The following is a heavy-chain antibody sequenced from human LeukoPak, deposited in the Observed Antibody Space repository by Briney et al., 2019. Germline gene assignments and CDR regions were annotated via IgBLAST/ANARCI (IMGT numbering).Heavy chain of an antibody. CDR3: ARSYDTNLDY. V-gene: IGHV4-59*01. CDR1: GGSIMSYY. D-gene: IGHD3-3*01. CDR2: IYFSGST. J-gene: IGHJ4*02. Sequence: SETLSLTSTVSGGSIMSYYWSWIRQPPGKGLEWIGYIYFSGSTSYNPSLKSRVTISVDRSKNQFSLKLSSVAAADTAVYYCARSYDTNLDYWGQGTLVTVSS.